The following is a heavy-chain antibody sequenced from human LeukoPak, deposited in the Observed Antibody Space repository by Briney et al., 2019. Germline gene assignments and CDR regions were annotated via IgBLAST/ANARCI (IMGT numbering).Heavy chain of an antibody. CDR2: ISYDGSNK. V-gene: IGHV3-30-3*01. J-gene: IGHJ4*02. CDR1: GFTFSSYA. Sequence: GGSLRLSCAASGFTFSSYAMHWVRQAPGKGLEWVAVISYDGSNKYYADSVKGRFTISRDNSKNTLYLQMNSLRAEDTAVYYCAKERIQLWAPYFDYWGQGTLVTVSS. D-gene: IGHD5-18*01. CDR3: AKERIQLWAPYFDY.